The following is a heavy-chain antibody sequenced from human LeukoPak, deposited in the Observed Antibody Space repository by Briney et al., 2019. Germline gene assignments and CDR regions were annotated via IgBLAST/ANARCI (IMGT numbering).Heavy chain of an antibody. Sequence: GGSLRPSCAASGFTFSSYSFHWVRQAPGQGMVWVSYISSSGGGIYYADAVKGRFTISRDNAKNSLYLQMNSLRAEDTAVYYCARAVGANAWGQGTLVTVSS. D-gene: IGHD1-26*01. CDR3: ARAVGANA. V-gene: IGHV3-48*03. J-gene: IGHJ5*02. CDR1: GFTFSSYS. CDR2: ISSSGGGI.